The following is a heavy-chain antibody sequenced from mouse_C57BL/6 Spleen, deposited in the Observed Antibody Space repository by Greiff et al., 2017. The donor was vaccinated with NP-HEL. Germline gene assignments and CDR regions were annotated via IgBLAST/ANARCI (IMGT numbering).Heavy chain of an antibody. CDR2: IDPENGDT. CDR3: TTGQLRLQNYAMDY. V-gene: IGHV14-4*01. Sequence: EVQLQQSGAELVRPGASVKLSCTASGFNIKDDYMHWVKQRPEQGLEWIGWIDPENGDTEYASKFQGKATITADTSSNTAYLQLSSLTSEDTAVYYCTTGQLRLQNYAMDYWGQGTSVTVSS. D-gene: IGHD3-2*02. J-gene: IGHJ4*01. CDR1: GFNIKDDY.